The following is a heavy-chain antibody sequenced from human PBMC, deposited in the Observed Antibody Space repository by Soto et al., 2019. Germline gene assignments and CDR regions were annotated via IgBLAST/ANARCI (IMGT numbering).Heavy chain of an antibody. D-gene: IGHD3-22*01. V-gene: IGHV3-21*01. CDR1: GFTFSCHS. CDR2: ISSSSSYI. Sequence: PGGSLRLSCAASGFTFSCHSMNWVRQAPGKGLEWVSSISSSSSYIYYADSVKGRFTISRDNAKNSLYLQMNSLRAEDTAVYYCARDNYYDSSGYYDFGYWGQGTLVTVSS. J-gene: IGHJ4*02. CDR3: ARDNYYDSSGYYDFGY.